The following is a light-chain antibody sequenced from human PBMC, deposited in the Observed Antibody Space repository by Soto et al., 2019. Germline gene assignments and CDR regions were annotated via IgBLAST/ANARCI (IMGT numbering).Light chain of an antibody. CDR2: DLT. CDR3: SSYSSSGTLYV. J-gene: IGLJ1*01. Sequence: QSVLTQPASVSGSPGQSITISCTGTSNDVGGYNYVSWYQQHPGKAPKLVIYDLTNRPSGVSNRFSGSKSGNTASLTISGLQPEDEADYFCSSYSSSGTLYVFGTGTKLTVL. CDR1: SNDVGGYNY. V-gene: IGLV2-14*01.